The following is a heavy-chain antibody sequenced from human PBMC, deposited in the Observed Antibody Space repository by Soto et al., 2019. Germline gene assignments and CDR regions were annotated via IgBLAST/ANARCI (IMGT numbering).Heavy chain of an antibody. CDR2: IYYSGST. D-gene: IGHD3-22*01. CDR1: GGSISSYY. CDR3: ARDGADYYDSSGYRLYYFDS. V-gene: IGHV4-59*01. Sequence: LSLTCTVSGGSISSYYWSWIRQPPGKGLEWIGFIYYSGSTNYNPSLKSRVTISVDTSKNQFSLKLSPVTTADTAVYYCARDGADYYDSSGYRLYYFDSWGQGALVTVSS. J-gene: IGHJ4*02.